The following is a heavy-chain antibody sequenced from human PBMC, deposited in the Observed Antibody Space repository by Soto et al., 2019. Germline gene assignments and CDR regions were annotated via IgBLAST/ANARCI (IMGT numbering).Heavy chain of an antibody. V-gene: IGHV4-61*01. CDR1: GGSVSSGSYY. D-gene: IGHD3-22*01. J-gene: IGHJ3*02. Sequence: SETLSLTCTVSGGSVSSGSYYWSWIRQPPGKGLEWIGYIYYSRSTNYNPSLKSRVTISVDTSKNQFSLKLSSVTAADTAVYYCARGNDSSGYYDAFDIWGQGTMVTV. CDR2: IYYSRST. CDR3: ARGNDSSGYYDAFDI.